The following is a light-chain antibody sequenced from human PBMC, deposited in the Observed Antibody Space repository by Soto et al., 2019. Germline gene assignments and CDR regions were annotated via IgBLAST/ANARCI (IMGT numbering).Light chain of an antibody. CDR1: QSLSKSH. Sequence: EIVLTQSPGTLSLSPGERATLSCRASQSLSKSHLAWYQQKPGQSPRLLINDASSRATGIADRFSGSGSGTDFTLTISRLEPEDFAVYFCQHYDNSPPFTFGQGTKLEIK. J-gene: IGKJ2*01. CDR3: QHYDNSPPFT. CDR2: DAS. V-gene: IGKV3-20*01.